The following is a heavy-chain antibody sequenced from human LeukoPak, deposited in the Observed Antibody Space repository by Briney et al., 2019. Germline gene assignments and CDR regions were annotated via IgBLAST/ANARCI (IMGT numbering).Heavy chain of an antibody. CDR1: GFTFDDYA. Sequence: GGSLRLSCAASGFTFDDYAMHWVRQAPGKGLEWVSGISWNSGSIGYADSVKGRFTISTDNANNSLYLQMNILRAEDTALYYCAKGLTGIFLETFDYCGQGTLVTVSS. CDR3: AKGLTGIFLETFDY. V-gene: IGHV3-9*01. D-gene: IGHD1-20*01. CDR2: ISWNSGSI. J-gene: IGHJ4*02.